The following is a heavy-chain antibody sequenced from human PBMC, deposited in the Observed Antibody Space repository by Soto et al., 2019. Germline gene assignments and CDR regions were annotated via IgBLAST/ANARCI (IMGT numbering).Heavy chain of an antibody. V-gene: IGHV3-48*02. CDR3: AREGKYSSGWHQYYFDY. Sequence: QPGGSLRLSCAASGFTFSSYSMNWVRQAPGKGLEWVSYISSSSSTIYYADSVKGRFTISRDNAKNSLYLQMNSLRDEDTAVYYCAREGKYSSGWHQYYFDYWGQGTLVTVSP. J-gene: IGHJ4*02. D-gene: IGHD6-19*01. CDR1: GFTFSSYS. CDR2: ISSSSSTI.